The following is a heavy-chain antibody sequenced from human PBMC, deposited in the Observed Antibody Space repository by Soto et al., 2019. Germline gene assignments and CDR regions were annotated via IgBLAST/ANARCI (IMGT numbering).Heavy chain of an antibody. CDR1: GGSISSSSYY. CDR3: ARYCISTSCLPSSWYFDY. V-gene: IGHV4-30-4*08. J-gene: IGHJ4*02. CDR2: IYYSGST. Sequence: SETLSLTCTVSGGSISSSSYYWGWIRQPPGKGLEWIGYIYYSGSTYYNPSLKSRVTISVDTSKNQFSLKLSSVTAADTAVYYCARYCISTSCLPSSWYFDYWGQGTLVTVSS. D-gene: IGHD2-2*01.